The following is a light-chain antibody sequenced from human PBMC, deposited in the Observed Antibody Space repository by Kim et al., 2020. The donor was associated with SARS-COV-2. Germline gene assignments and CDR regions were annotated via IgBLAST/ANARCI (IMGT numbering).Light chain of an antibody. CDR3: GTWDNSLSAVV. V-gene: IGLV1-51*01. CDR2: DNN. CDR1: SSNIGNNY. Sequence: GQNVTISCSGSSSNIGNNYVSWYQQLPGTAPKLLIYDNNKRPSGIPDRFSGSNSGTSATLGITGLQTGDEADYYCGTWDNSLSAVVFGGGTKLTVL. J-gene: IGLJ2*01.